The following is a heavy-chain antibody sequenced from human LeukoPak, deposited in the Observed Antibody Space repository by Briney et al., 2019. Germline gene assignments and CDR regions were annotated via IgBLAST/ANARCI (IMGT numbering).Heavy chain of an antibody. J-gene: IGHJ1*01. D-gene: IGHD3-22*01. CDR1: GFTFSSYA. Sequence: GGSLRLSCAASGFTFSSYAMSWVRQAPGKGLECVSAISGSGGSTYYADSVKGRFTISRDNSKNTLYLQMNSLRAEDTAVYYCAKRGYDSSGYYFIAAHEYFQHWGQGTLVTVSS. V-gene: IGHV3-23*01. CDR2: ISGSGGST. CDR3: AKRGYDSSGYYFIAAHEYFQH.